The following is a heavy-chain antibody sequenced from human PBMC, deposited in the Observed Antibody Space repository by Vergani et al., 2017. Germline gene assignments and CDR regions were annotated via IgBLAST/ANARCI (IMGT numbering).Heavy chain of an antibody. CDR3: AKANPRNSGYDYLYYYHAMDV. V-gene: IGHV3-23*01. D-gene: IGHD5-12*01. J-gene: IGHJ6*02. CDR2: ISGSGGST. CDR1: GFTFNHYA. Sequence: EVQRLESGGDLVQPGGSLRLSCAASGFTFNHYAMNWVRQAPGKGLEWVSGISGSGGSTYYAGSVKGRFTISRDSSKNTLYLQMNSLSAGDTAVYYCAKANPRNSGYDYLYYYHAMDVWGQGTTVTVS.